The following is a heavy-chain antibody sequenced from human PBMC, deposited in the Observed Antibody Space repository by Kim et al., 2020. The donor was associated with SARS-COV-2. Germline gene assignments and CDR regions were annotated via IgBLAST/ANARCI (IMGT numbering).Heavy chain of an antibody. Sequence: SETLSLTCTVSGGSISSYYWSWIRQPAGKGLEWIGRIYTSGSTNYNPSLKSRVTMSVDTSKNQFSLKLSSVTAADTAVYYCARDGGAYRSIAAADPRYYYYGMDVWGQGTTVTVSS. CDR3: ARDGGAYRSIAAADPRYYYYGMDV. D-gene: IGHD6-13*01. J-gene: IGHJ6*02. CDR1: GGSISSYY. CDR2: IYTSGST. V-gene: IGHV4-4*07.